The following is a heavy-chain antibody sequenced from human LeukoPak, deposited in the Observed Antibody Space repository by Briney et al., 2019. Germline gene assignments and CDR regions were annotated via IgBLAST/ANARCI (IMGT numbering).Heavy chain of an antibody. CDR2: IHQSGST. CDR1: DGSISSDNW. D-gene: IGHD3-22*01. V-gene: IGHV4-4*02. J-gene: IGHJ4*02. CDR3: ARRNYYDSTGYYNN. Sequence: SETLSLTCAVSDGSISSDNWWSWVRQPPGKGLEWVGEIHQSGSTNYNPSLKSRVTITVDKSKSQFSLKLGSVTAADTAVYYCARRNYYDSTGYYNNWGRGTLVTVSS.